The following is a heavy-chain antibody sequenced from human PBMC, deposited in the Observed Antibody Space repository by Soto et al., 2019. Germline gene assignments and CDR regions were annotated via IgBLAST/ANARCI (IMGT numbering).Heavy chain of an antibody. CDR2: INPTTGGT. Sequence: GASVKVSCKTSGYTFTGYYIHWVRQAPGQGLEWMGWINPTTGGTNFAQNFQGRVTMTRDTSISTAYMELSRLRSDDTAVYYCTGTYNLDYGDGRFDFWGQGTLVTVSS. J-gene: IGHJ4*02. CDR1: GYTFTGYY. CDR3: TGTYNLDYGDGRFDF. V-gene: IGHV1-2*02. D-gene: IGHD4-17*01.